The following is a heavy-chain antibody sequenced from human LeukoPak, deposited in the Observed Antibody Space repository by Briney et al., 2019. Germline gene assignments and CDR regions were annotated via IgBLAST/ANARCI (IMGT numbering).Heavy chain of an antibody. J-gene: IGHJ4*02. Sequence: PSEPLSLTCAVSGGSISSSSYYWGWIRQPPGKGLEWIGTIYYSGSTYYNPSLKSRVTISVDTSKNQFSLKLSSVTAADTAVYYCARVPTVTFFDYWGQGTLVTVSS. V-gene: IGHV4-39*07. D-gene: IGHD4-17*01. CDR1: GGSISSSSYY. CDR3: ARVPTVTFFDY. CDR2: IYYSGST.